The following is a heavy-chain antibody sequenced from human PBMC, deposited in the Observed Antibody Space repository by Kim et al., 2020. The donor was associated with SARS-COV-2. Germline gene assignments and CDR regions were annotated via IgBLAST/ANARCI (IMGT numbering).Heavy chain of an antibody. D-gene: IGHD1-26*01. Sequence: TNYAQKFQGRVTMTRDPSISTAYMELSRLRADDTAVYYCAREAEGGSLDYWGQGTLVTVSS. CDR3: AREAEGGSLDY. CDR2: T. J-gene: IGHJ4*02. V-gene: IGHV1-2*02.